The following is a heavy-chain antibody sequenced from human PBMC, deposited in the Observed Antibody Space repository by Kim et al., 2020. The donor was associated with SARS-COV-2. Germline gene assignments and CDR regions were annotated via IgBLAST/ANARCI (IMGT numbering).Heavy chain of an antibody. V-gene: IGHV4-61*02. D-gene: IGHD5-18*01. CDR3: ATSRGYSYGYFSYFDY. CDR1: GGSISSGSYY. CDR2: IYTSGST. J-gene: IGHJ4*02. Sequence: SETLSLTCTVSGGSISSGSYYWSWIRQPAGKGLEWIGRIYTSGSTNYNPSLKSRVTISVDTSKNQFSLKLSSVTAADTAVYYCATSRGYSYGYFSYFDYWGQATLVTVSS.